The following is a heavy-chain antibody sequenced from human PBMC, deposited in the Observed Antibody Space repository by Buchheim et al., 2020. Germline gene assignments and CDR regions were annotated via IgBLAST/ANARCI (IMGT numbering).Heavy chain of an antibody. D-gene: IGHD2-21*02. J-gene: IGHJ4*02. Sequence: EVQLVESGGGLVHPGGSLRLSCAASGFTFSDFWMSWVRLVPGKGLEWVANIKQDGRVEQYVDSVKGRFTVSREHAKDSLYLQMNSLRAEDTALYYCTRFSRGVTANYWGQGTL. CDR3: TRFSRGVTANY. CDR1: GFTFSDFW. V-gene: IGHV3-7*01. CDR2: IKQDGRVE.